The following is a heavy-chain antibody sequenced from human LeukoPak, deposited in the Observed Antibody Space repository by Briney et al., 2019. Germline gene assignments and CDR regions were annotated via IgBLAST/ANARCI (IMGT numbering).Heavy chain of an antibody. CDR2: IYYSGST. D-gene: IGHD5-18*01. Sequence: PSETLSLTCTVSGGSISSSSYYWGWIRQPPGKGLEWVGSIYYSGSTYYNPSLKSRVTISVDTSKNQFSLKLSSVTAADTAVYYCARGQDTAMVSADYWGQGTLVTVSS. J-gene: IGHJ4*02. V-gene: IGHV4-39*07. CDR1: GGSISSSSYY. CDR3: ARGQDTAMVSADY.